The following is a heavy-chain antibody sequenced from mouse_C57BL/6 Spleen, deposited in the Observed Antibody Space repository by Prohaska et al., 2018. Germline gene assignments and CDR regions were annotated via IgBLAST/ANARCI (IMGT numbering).Heavy chain of an antibody. CDR3: ARSGYYYGSSYLDY. Sequence: GYTFTDYYMNWVKQSHGKSLEWIGDINPNNGGTSYNQKFKGKATLTVDKSSSTAYMELRSLTSEDSAVYYCARSGYYYGSSYLDYWGQGTTLTVSS. CDR1: GYTFTDYY. CDR2: INPNNGGT. D-gene: IGHD1-1*01. V-gene: IGHV1-26*01. J-gene: IGHJ2*01.